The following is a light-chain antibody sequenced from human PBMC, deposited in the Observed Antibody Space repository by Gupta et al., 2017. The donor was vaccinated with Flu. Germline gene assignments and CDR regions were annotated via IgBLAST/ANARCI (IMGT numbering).Light chain of an antibody. CDR1: QSISSW. Sequence: VGDRVTITCRASQSISSWLAWYQQKPGKAPRLLIYKASSLESGVPSRFSGSGSGTEFTRTSSGLQPDDFATYYCQQYNTYWTFGQGTKVEIK. J-gene: IGKJ1*01. CDR3: QQYNTYWT. CDR2: KAS. V-gene: IGKV1-5*03.